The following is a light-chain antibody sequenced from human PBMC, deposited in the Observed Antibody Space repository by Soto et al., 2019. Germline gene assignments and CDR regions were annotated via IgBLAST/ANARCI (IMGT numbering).Light chain of an antibody. V-gene: IGLV2-23*01. CDR2: EGN. CDR3: CSYAGSSPLYV. Sequence: QYALTQPASVSGSPGQSITISCTASSGHIGSSNLVSWYQHHSGKAPKLIIYEGNKRPSGVSNRFSGSKSGKTASLTISGLQAEDEGTYYCCSYAGSSPLYVFGTGTKVTVL. J-gene: IGLJ1*01. CDR1: SGHIGSSNL.